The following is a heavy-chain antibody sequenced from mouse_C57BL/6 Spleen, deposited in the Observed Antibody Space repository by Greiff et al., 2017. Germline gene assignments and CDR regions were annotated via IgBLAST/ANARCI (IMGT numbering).Heavy chain of an antibody. CDR1: GYTFTSYW. D-gene: IGHD3-2*02. J-gene: IGHJ2*01. Sequence: QVQLQQPGAELVRPGSSVKLSCKASGYTFTSYWMDWVKQRPGQGLEWIGNIYPSDSETHYNQKFKDKATLTVDKSSSTAYMKLSSLTSEDSAVYYCARRGEAQLRLFDYWGQGTTLTVSS. CDR2: IYPSDSET. CDR3: ARRGEAQLRLFDY. V-gene: IGHV1-61*01.